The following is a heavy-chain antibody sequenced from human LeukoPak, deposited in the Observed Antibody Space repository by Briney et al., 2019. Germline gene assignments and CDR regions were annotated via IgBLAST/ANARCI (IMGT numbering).Heavy chain of an antibody. CDR2: ISYSGST. Sequence: SETLSLTCTVSGGSISGYYWSWIRQPPGKGLEWVGYISYSGSTNYNPSLKSRVTISVDTSKNQFSLKLSSVTAADTAVYYCARSSLAAPPDYWGQGTLVTVSS. J-gene: IGHJ4*02. D-gene: IGHD6-6*01. CDR1: GGSISGYY. V-gene: IGHV4-59*01. CDR3: ARSSLAAPPDY.